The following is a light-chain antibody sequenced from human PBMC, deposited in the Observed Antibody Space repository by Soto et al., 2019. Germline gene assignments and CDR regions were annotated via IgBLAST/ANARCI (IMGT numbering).Light chain of an antibody. CDR3: QQYGDWPLT. Sequence: EIVLTQSPATLSVSPGERANLSCRASQSVGNNFAWYQQKPGQARRLLIFATSTRATGVPARFSGSGSGTDFTLTISSLQSEDFAVYYCQQYGDWPLTFGGGAKVEIE. J-gene: IGKJ4*01. CDR1: QSVGNN. CDR2: ATS. V-gene: IGKV3-15*01.